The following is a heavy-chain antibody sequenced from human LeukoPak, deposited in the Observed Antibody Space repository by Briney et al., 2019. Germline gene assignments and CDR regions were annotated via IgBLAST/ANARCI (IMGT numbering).Heavy chain of an antibody. CDR2: IIPIFGTA. Sequence: GSSVKVSCKASGGTFSSYAISWVRQAPGQGLEWMGGIIPIFGTANYAQKFQGRVTITADKSTSTAYMELSSLRSEDTAVYYCARGPLRLSSSSSWYGDHYYYYMDVWGKGTTVTISS. CDR3: ARGPLRLSSSSSWYGDHYYYYMDV. J-gene: IGHJ6*03. V-gene: IGHV1-69*06. CDR1: GGTFSSYA. D-gene: IGHD6-13*01.